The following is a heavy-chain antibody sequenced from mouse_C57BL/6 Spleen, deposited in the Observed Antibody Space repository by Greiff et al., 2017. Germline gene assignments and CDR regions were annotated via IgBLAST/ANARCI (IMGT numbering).Heavy chain of an antibody. D-gene: IGHD1-1*01. J-gene: IGHJ1*03. V-gene: IGHV10-3*01. CDR3: VRDEYYGSSCHWYVEV. CDR2: IRSKSSNYAT. CDR1: GFTFNTYA. Sequence: EVHLVESGGGLVQPKGSLKLSCAASGFTFNTYAMHWVRQAPGKGLEWVARIRSKSSNYATYYADSVKDRCTISRDDSQSMLYLQMNNLKAEDTAMYYCVRDEYYGSSCHWYVEVWGTGTTVSVSS.